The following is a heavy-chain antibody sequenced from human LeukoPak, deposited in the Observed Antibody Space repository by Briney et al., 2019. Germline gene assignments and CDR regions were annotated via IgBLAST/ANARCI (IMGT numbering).Heavy chain of an antibody. V-gene: IGHV1-69*11. D-gene: IGHD2-21*01. Sequence: SVKVSCKASGGVFTTYAVSWVRQAPGQGLEWMGSIIPFLGTTNYAQKFQGRVTITADEPTRTAYMELTYVRSDDTAVYYCTIIPNVILFTHYFEYWGQGTLVTVSS. CDR2: IIPFLGTT. CDR3: TIIPNVILFTHYFEY. CDR1: GGVFTTYA. J-gene: IGHJ4*02.